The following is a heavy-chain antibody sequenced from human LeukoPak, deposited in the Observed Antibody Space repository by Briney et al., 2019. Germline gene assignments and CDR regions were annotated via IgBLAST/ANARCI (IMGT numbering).Heavy chain of an antibody. D-gene: IGHD3-3*01. J-gene: IGHJ4*02. Sequence: GGSLRLSCAASGFTFSSYWMSWVRQAPGKGLEWVANIKQDGSEKYYVDSVKGRFTISRDNAKNSLYLQMNSLRAEDTAVYYCARDSNYDFWSGYYSKPYYFDYWGQGTLVTVSS. CDR1: GFTFSSYW. V-gene: IGHV3-7*01. CDR2: IKQDGSEK. CDR3: ARDSNYDFWSGYYSKPYYFDY.